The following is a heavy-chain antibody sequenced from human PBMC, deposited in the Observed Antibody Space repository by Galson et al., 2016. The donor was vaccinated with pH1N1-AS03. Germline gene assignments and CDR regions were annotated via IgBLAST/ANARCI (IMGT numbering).Heavy chain of an antibody. CDR1: GGTFNSYT. D-gene: IGHD3-3*01. CDR2: IIPIFDTP. J-gene: IGHJ3*02. CDR3: ARDANYDFWSGHDAFDI. Sequence: SVKVSCKASGGTFNSYTINWVRQAPGQGLEWMGGIIPIFDTPIYAQRFQGRVTITADKSTSTAYMELSSLRSEDTAVYYCARDANYDFWSGHDAFDIWGQGTMVTVSS. V-gene: IGHV1-69*06.